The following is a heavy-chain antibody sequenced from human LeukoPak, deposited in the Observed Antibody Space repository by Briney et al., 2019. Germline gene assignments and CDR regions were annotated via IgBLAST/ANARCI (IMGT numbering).Heavy chain of an antibody. D-gene: IGHD3-16*01. CDR3: TRDRGRLDDCFDY. Sequence: GGSLRLSCTTSGFTFGDYAMSWVRQAPGKGLEWVGFIRSKAYGGTTEYAASVKGRFTISRDDSKSIAYLQMNSLKTEDTAVYYCTRDRGRLDDCFDYWGQGTLVTVSS. V-gene: IGHV3-49*04. J-gene: IGHJ4*02. CDR2: IRSKAYGGTT. CDR1: GFTFGDYA.